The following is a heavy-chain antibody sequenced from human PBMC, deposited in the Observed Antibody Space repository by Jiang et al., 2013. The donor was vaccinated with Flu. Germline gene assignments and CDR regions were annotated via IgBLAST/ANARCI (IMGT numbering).Heavy chain of an antibody. J-gene: IGHJ5*02. D-gene: IGHD2-21*02. CDR3: TRALNGDFWFDP. CDR1: GYSFTNYW. CDR2: IYARDSNT. Sequence: CRDSGYSFTNYWIGWVRQMPGKGLEWMGIIYARDSNTKYSPSFQGQVIISVDKSISTAYLQWSSLEASDTAIYYCTRALNGDFWFDPWGQGTLVTVSS. V-gene: IGHV5-51*01.